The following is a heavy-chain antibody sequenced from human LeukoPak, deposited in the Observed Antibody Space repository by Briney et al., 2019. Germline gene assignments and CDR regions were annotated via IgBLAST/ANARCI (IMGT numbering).Heavy chain of an antibody. Sequence: GGSLRLSCAASGFTFSSYAMSWVRQAPGKGLEWVSVIYSGGSTYYADSVKGRFTISRDNSKNTLYLQMNSLRAEDTAVYYCAKSLTIFGVVRGSFDYWGQGTLVTVSS. D-gene: IGHD3-3*01. CDR2: IYSGGST. J-gene: IGHJ4*02. V-gene: IGHV3-23*03. CDR3: AKSLTIFGVVRGSFDY. CDR1: GFTFSSYA.